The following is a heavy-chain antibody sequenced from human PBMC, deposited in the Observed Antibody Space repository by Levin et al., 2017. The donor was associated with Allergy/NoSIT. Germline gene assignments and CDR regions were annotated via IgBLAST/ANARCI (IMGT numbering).Heavy chain of an antibody. D-gene: IGHD4-23*01. J-gene: IGHJ4*02. CDR3: ARETVGGNPWGDY. Sequence: ASVKVSCKTSGYTFTSYFMHWVRQAPGQGLEWMGIINPSLGTTTYAQNFQGRITMTRDTSTSTVYMEVISLRSEDTAVYYCARETVGGNPWGDYWGQGTLVTVSS. CDR2: INPSLGTT. CDR1: GYTFTSYF. V-gene: IGHV1-46*01.